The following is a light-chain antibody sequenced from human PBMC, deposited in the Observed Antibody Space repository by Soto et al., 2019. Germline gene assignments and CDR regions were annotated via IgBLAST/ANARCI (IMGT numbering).Light chain of an antibody. CDR1: QSISTW. CDR3: QHYNSYSEA. V-gene: IGKV1-5*03. Sequence: DIQMTQSPSTLPASVGDRVTITCRANQSISTWLAWYQQKPGKAPNLLIYKASRLETGVPSRFSGSGSGTEFTLTINFLQPDDFATYYCQHYNSYSEAFGQGTKV. J-gene: IGKJ1*01. CDR2: KAS.